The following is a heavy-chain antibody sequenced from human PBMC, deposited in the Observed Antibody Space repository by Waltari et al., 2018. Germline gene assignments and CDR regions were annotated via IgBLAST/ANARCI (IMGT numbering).Heavy chain of an antibody. CDR2: INHSGST. CDR1: GGSFSGYY. Sequence: QVQLQQWGAGLLKPSETLSLTCAVYGGSFSGYYWSWIRQPPGKGLEWIGEINHSGSTNYNPSLKSRVTISVDTSKNQFSLKLSSVTAADTAVYYCARDLWFGELLYQGLNWFDPWGQGTLVTVSS. CDR3: ARDLWFGELLYQGLNWFDP. D-gene: IGHD3-10*01. V-gene: IGHV4-34*01. J-gene: IGHJ5*02.